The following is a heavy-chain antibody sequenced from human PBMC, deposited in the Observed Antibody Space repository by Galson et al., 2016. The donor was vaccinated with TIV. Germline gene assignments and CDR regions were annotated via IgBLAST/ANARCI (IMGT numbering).Heavy chain of an antibody. CDR1: GDSVSSNSAA. J-gene: IGHJ2*01. Sequence: CAISGDSVSSNSAAWNWIRQSPSRGLEWLGRTYYMSKWFNDYAVSVKSRITINPDTSENQFSLQLNSVTPDDTAVYFCARGPKVPSAYNSGWWQDLWYFECWGRGTQVTVSS. CDR2: TYYMSKWFN. CDR3: ARGPKVPSAYNSGWWQDLWYFEC. V-gene: IGHV6-1*01. D-gene: IGHD6-13*01.